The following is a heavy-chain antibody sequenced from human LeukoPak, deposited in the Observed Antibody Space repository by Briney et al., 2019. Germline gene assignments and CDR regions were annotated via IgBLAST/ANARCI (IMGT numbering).Heavy chain of an antibody. V-gene: IGHV1-24*01. D-gene: IGHD3-22*01. CDR1: GYTLTELS. J-gene: IGHJ4*02. CDR3: ATGQPRITMIVVVPGGYYFDY. CDR2: FDPEGGET. Sequence: ASVKVSCKVSGYTLTELSMHWVRQAPGKGLEWMGGFDPEGGETIYAQKFQGRVTMTEDTSTDTAYMELSSLRSEDTAVYYCATGQPRITMIVVVPGGYYFDYWGQETLVTVSS.